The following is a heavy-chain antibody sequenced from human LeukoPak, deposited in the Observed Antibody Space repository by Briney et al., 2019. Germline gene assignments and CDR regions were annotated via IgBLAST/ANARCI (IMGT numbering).Heavy chain of an antibody. D-gene: IGHD3-22*01. CDR2: IWYDGTKK. CDR3: ARANYDDSSGYQSLFYFDY. J-gene: IGHJ4*02. Sequence: GGSLRLSCAASGFTFRSYGMHWVRQAPGKGLEWVALIWYDGTKKYYADSVKGRVTVSRDNSKNTLFLQMNSLRDEDTAVYYCARANYDDSSGYQSLFYFDYWGQGTLVTVSS. CDR1: GFTFRSYG. V-gene: IGHV3-33*01.